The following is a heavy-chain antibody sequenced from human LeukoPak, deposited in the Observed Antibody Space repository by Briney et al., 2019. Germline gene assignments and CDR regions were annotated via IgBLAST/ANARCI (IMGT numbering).Heavy chain of an antibody. J-gene: IGHJ5*02. CDR3: ARDDRKSFLSKEVLRFLEWPLEGWFDP. V-gene: IGHV1-18*01. CDR2: ISAYNGNT. CDR1: GYTFTSYG. D-gene: IGHD3-3*01. Sequence: ASVKVSCKASGYTFTSYGISRVRHAPGQGLEWMGWISAYNGNTNYAQKLQGRVTMTTDTSTSTAYMELRSLRSDDTAVYYCARDDRKSFLSKEVLRFLEWPLEGWFDPWGQGSLVTVSS.